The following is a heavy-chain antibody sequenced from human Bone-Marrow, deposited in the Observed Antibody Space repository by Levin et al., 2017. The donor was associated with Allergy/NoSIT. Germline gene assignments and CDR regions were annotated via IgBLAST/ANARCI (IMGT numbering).Heavy chain of an antibody. D-gene: IGHD1-7*01. Sequence: PGGSLRLSCKVSGYTLTDLSMHWVRQAPGKGLEWMGGFDPEDGETIYAQKFQGRVTMTEDTSTDTAYMELSSLRSEDTAVYYCATRTGTTSGRFDYWGQGTLVTVSS. CDR1: GYTLTDLS. J-gene: IGHJ4*02. CDR3: ATRTGTTSGRFDY. V-gene: IGHV1-24*01. CDR2: FDPEDGET.